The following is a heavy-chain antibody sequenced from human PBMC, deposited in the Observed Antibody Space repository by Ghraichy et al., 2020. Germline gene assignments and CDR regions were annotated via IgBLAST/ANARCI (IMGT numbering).Heavy chain of an antibody. CDR3: AISPRGYFDY. CDR1: GFTFRSYA. J-gene: IGHJ4*02. V-gene: IGHV3-23*01. CDR2: ISVSGGST. Sequence: LSLTCAASGFTFRSYAMSWVRQAPGKGLEWVSAISVSGGSTYYADSVKGRFTISRDNSKNTLYLQMNSLRAEDTAVYYCAISPRGYFDYWGQGTLVTVSS.